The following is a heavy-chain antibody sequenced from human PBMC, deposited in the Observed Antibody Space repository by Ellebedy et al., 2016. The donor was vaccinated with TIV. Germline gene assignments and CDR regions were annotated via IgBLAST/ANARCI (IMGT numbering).Heavy chain of an antibody. J-gene: IGHJ2*01. CDR3: ARGNFQDVDLDHWYFDL. CDR2: DKHRGST. CDR1: GGSFSGHS. Sequence: SETLSLTCAVNGGSFSGHSWSWIRQPPGKDLEWNGEDKHRGSTRYNRSLRSRVTISIDTSKYQFSLRLSAVTAADTAVYYCARGNFQDVDLDHWYFDLWGRGTLVTVSS. D-gene: IGHD1-20*01. V-gene: IGHV4-34*01.